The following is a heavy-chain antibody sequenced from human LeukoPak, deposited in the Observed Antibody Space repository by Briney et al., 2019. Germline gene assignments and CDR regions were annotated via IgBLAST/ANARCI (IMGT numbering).Heavy chain of an antibody. D-gene: IGHD3-22*01. J-gene: IGHJ3*02. CDR1: GGSISSSSYY. V-gene: IGHV4-39*07. Sequence: KPSETLSLTCTVSGGSISSSSYYWGWIRQPPGKGLEWIGSIYYSGSTYYNPSLKSRVTISVDTSKNQFSLMLSSVTAADTAVYYCGRYDSSAIDAFDIWGQGTMVTVSS. CDR2: IYYSGST. CDR3: GRYDSSAIDAFDI.